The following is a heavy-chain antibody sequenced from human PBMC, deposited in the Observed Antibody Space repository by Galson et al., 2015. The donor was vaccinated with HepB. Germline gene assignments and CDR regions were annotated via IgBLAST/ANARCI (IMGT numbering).Heavy chain of an antibody. CDR3: ARSKLNWWLYDY. D-gene: IGHD5-12*01. CDR2: INHSGST. Sequence: LTCTVYGGSFSGYYWSWIRQPPGKGLEWIGEINHSGSTNYNPSLKSRVTISVDTSKNQFSLKLSSVTAADTAVYYCARSKLNWWLYDYWGQGTLVTVSS. CDR1: GGSFSGYY. J-gene: IGHJ4*02. V-gene: IGHV4-34*01.